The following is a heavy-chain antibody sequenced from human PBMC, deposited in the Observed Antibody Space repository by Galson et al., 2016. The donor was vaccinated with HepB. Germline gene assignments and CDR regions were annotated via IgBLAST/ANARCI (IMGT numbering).Heavy chain of an antibody. CDR2: TWYDGSNN. CDR3: ARGGSGGDWYFDL. D-gene: IGHD2-15*01. V-gene: IGHV3-33*01. J-gene: IGHJ2*01. Sequence: SLRLSCAASGFTFSNFGMDWVRQAPGKGLEWVAGTWYDGSNNLYADSVKGRFTISRDNSKKTLFLQINRLRDEDTAVYFCARGGSGGDWYFDLWGRGTLVAVSS. CDR1: GFTFSNFG.